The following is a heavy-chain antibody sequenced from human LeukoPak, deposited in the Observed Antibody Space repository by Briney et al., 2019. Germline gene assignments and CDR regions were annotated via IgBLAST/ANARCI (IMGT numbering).Heavy chain of an antibody. CDR2: IWYDGSNK. Sequence: QPGGSLRLSCAASGFTFSSYGMHWVRQAPGKGLEWVAVIWYDGSNKYYADSVKGRFTISRDNSKNTLYLQMNSLRAEDTAVYYCARGDYYDSSGYYPTPDAEYFQHWGQGTLVTVSS. D-gene: IGHD3-22*01. CDR3: ARGDYYDSSGYYPTPDAEYFQH. V-gene: IGHV3-33*01. J-gene: IGHJ1*01. CDR1: GFTFSSYG.